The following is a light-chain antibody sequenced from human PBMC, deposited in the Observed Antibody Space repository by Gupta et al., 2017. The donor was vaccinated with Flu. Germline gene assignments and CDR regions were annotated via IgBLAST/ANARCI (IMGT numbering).Light chain of an antibody. CDR3: ENDDNPPPLT. CDR1: QDISNY. V-gene: IGKV1-33*01. J-gene: IGKJ4*02. Sequence: IHISQSGSALSESVGDRVTITCQASQDISNYLNRYQHNPGKALMLVIQDASNLETRVPSRFRGSWSALDFTLTISIRTPENIAIYHRENDDNPPPLTFGGGTKVEIK. CDR2: DAS.